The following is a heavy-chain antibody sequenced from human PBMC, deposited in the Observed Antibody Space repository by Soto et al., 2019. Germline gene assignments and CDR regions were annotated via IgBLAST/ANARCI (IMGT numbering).Heavy chain of an antibody. D-gene: IGHD2-15*01. V-gene: IGHV3-66*01. J-gene: IGHJ2*01. CDR3: ARARPPHYCSGGSCYHEGDWYFDL. CDR1: GFTVSSNY. Sequence: GGSLRLSCAASGFTVSSNYMSWVRQAPGKGLEWVSVIYSGGSTYYADSVKGRFTISRDNSKNTLYLQMNSLRAEDTAVYYCARARPPHYCSGGSCYHEGDWYFDLWGRGTLVTVSS. CDR2: IYSGGST.